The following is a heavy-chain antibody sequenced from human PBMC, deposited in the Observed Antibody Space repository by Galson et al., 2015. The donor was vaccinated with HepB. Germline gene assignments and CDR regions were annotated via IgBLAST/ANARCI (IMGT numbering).Heavy chain of an antibody. Sequence: SVKVSCKASGYSFYTHDISWVRQAPGQGLEWMGRIRPYNGKTDYEQKFQGRVTMTTDTSSSTAYMELRSLRSDDTAVYYCARHIRTFGAGGAYMDVWGKGTTVTVSS. V-gene: IGHV1-18*01. CDR1: GYSFYTHD. D-gene: IGHD3-3*01. CDR3: ARHIRTFGAGGAYMDV. J-gene: IGHJ6*03. CDR2: IRPYNGKT.